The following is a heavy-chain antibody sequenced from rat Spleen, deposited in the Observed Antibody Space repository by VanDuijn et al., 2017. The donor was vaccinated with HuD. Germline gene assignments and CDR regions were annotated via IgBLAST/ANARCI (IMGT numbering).Heavy chain of an antibody. V-gene: IGHV5-29*01. Sequence: EVQLMESGGGLVQPGRSLSISCVASGFTFSSFPMAWVRQAPTKGLEWVATISYDGSSTYYRDSVKGRFTISRDNAKNTLYLQMDSLRSEDTATYYCVRQWDYWGQGVMVTVSS. CDR1: GFTFSSFP. CDR2: ISYDGSST. CDR3: VRQWDY. J-gene: IGHJ2*01.